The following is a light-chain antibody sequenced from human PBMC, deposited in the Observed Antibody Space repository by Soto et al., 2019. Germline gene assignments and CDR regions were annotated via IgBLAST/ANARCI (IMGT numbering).Light chain of an antibody. Sequence: ERVMTQFPATLSESPGERVTLSCRASQSVSTNVAWYQQKPGEAPRLLIYGASSRATGIPDRFSGSGSGTEFTLTINSLQSEDFAVYYCQRYNNWPLTFGGGTMVDIK. V-gene: IGKV3D-15*01. CDR2: GAS. CDR3: QRYNNWPLT. J-gene: IGKJ4*01. CDR1: QSVSTN.